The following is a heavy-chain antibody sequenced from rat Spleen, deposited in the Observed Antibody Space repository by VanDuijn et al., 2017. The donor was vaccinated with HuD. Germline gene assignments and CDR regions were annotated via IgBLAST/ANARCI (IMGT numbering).Heavy chain of an antibody. V-gene: IGHV5-27*01. D-gene: IGHD4-2*01. J-gene: IGHJ2*01. CDR3: TREDWSFDN. CDR1: GFTFSDFY. Sequence: EVQLVESDGGLVQPGRSLKLSCAASGFTFSDFYMAWVRQAPTKGLEWVAYISTGGGSTYYPDSVKGRFTISRDNAKSTLYLQMNSLRSEDTATYYCTREDWSFDNWGQGVMVTVSS. CDR2: ISTGGGST.